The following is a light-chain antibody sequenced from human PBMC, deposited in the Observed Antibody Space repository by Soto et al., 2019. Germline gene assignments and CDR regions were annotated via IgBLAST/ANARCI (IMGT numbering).Light chain of an antibody. CDR2: GAS. V-gene: IGKV3-20*01. J-gene: IGKJ5*01. CDR1: QTVSSNY. CDR3: QQYTGPPTT. Sequence: EIILTQSPDTLSLSPVERASLSCRSSQTVSSNYLAWCQQRPGQAPRLLIYGASTRAAGIPDRFSGSGSGTDFTLTITRLEPEDSAVYFCQQYTGPPTTCGQGTRLEIK.